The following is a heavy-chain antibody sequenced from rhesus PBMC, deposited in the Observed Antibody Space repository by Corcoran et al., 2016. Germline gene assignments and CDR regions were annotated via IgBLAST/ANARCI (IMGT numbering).Heavy chain of an antibody. CDR2: ISGGGRN. J-gene: IGHJ4*01. Sequence: QVQLQESGPGLVKPSETLSLTCAVSGYSISSGYYWAWIRQPPGKGLEWIGHISGGGRNYRNPSLKSRVTLSVDKSKNQCSLKLTSVTAADTAVYYCARRGNAAAGLFDYWGQGVLVTVSS. CDR1: GYSISSGYY. V-gene: IGHV4S14*01. D-gene: IGHD6-25*01. CDR3: ARRGNAAAGLFDY.